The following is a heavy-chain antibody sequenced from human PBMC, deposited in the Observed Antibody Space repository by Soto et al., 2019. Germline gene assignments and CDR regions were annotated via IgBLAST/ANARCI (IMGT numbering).Heavy chain of an antibody. D-gene: IGHD3-22*01. CDR3: ARDLLVYINGYYLDN. Sequence: GASVKVSCKASGYTFTSYAMHWVRQAPGQRLEWMGWINAGNGNTKYSQKFQGRVTITRDTSASTAYMELSSLRSEDTAVYYCARDLLVYINGYYLDNWGQGTLVTVSS. V-gene: IGHV1-3*01. CDR2: INAGNGNT. J-gene: IGHJ4*02. CDR1: GYTFTSYA.